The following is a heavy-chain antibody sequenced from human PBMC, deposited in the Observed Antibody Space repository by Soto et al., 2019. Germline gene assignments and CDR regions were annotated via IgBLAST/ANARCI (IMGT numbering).Heavy chain of an antibody. Sequence: EVQLLESGGGLVQPGGSLRLSRAASGFTFRSYAMSWVRQAPGKGLEWVSAISGSGGSTYYADSVKGRFTISRDNSKNTLYLQMNSLRAEDTAVYYCAKDPTSYCGGDCLPSYWGQGTLVTVSS. D-gene: IGHD2-21*02. J-gene: IGHJ4*02. CDR3: AKDPTSYCGGDCLPSY. V-gene: IGHV3-23*01. CDR1: GFTFRSYA. CDR2: ISGSGGST.